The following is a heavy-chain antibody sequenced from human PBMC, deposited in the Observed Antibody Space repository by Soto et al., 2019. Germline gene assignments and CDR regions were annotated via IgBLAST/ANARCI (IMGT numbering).Heavy chain of an antibody. CDR3: ARAPYSNGWYRFDL. J-gene: IGHJ4*02. CDR1: GFTFSGYW. V-gene: IGHV3-7*03. Sequence: GGSLRLSCEASGFTFSGYWMSWVRQAPGKGLEWVADIKHDGSVQYYVDSVKGRFTISRDNAKKLLYLQINGLRAEDTALYYCARAPYSNGWYRFDLWGQGTLVTVSS. D-gene: IGHD6-19*01. CDR2: IKHDGSVQ.